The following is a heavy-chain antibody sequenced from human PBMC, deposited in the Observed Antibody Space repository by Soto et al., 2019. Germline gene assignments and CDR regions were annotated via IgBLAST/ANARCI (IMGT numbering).Heavy chain of an antibody. V-gene: IGHV4-34*01. Sequence: PSETLSLTCAVYGGSFSGYYWSWIRQPPGKGLEWIGEINHSGSTNYNPSLKSRVTISVDTSKNQFSLELSSVTAADTAVYYCARERVGSGYDPNLDYWGQGTLVTVSS. CDR3: ARERVGSGYDPNLDY. D-gene: IGHD5-12*01. J-gene: IGHJ4*02. CDR2: INHSGST. CDR1: GGSFSGYY.